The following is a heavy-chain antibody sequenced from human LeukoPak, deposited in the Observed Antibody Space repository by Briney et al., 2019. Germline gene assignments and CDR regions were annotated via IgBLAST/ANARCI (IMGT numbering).Heavy chain of an antibody. V-gene: IGHV4-4*07. J-gene: IGHJ4*02. CDR1: GGSISSYY. CDR3: ARKRRYYYDSSGTYYFDY. CDR2: IYTSGST. Sequence: PSETLSLTCTVSGGSISSYYWSWIRQPAGKGLEWIGRIYTSGSTNYNPSLKSRVTISVDTSKNQFSLKLSSVTAADTAVYYCARKRRYYYDSSGTYYFDYWGQGTLVTVSS. D-gene: IGHD3-22*01.